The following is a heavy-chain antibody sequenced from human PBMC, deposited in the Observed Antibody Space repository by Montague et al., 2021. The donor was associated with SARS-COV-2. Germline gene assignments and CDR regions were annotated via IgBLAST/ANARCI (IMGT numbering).Heavy chain of an antibody. CDR3: ARHLNYRDYGGDDY. Sequence: SETVSPTRSVSGGSISRSSYFWGWIRGPPGKGLEWIGSIYYSGGTYSNSSLESRVTISVDTSKNQFSLKLSSVTAADTAVYYCARHLNYRDYGGDDYWGQGTLVTVSS. CDR2: IYYSGGT. CDR1: GGSISRSSYF. J-gene: IGHJ4*02. D-gene: IGHD4-17*01. V-gene: IGHV4-39*01.